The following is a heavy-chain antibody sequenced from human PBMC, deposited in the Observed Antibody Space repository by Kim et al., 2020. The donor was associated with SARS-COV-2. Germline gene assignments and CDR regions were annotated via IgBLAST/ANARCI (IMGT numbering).Heavy chain of an antibody. Sequence: GGSLRLSCAASGFTFSSYEMNWVRQAPGKGLEWVSYISSSGSTIYYADSVKGRFTISRDNAKNSLYLQMNSLRAEDTAVYYCASFGVPAAIQDYWGQGTLVTVSS. CDR3: ASFGVPAAIQDY. D-gene: IGHD2-2*02. CDR1: GFTFSSYE. J-gene: IGHJ4*02. V-gene: IGHV3-48*03. CDR2: ISSSGSTI.